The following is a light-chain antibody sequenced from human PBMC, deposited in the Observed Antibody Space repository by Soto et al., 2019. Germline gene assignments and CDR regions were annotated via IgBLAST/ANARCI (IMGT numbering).Light chain of an antibody. CDR1: QSLSSN. J-gene: IGKJ1*01. V-gene: IGKV3-15*01. CDR3: QQYNNWLQT. CDR2: GAS. Sequence: EIVLTQSPGILSLSPGERASLSCGASQSLSSNFLAWYQQKPGQAPRLLIYGASTRATGIPARFSGSGSGTVFTLIISSLQSEDFAVYYCQQYNNWLQTFGQGTKVDIK.